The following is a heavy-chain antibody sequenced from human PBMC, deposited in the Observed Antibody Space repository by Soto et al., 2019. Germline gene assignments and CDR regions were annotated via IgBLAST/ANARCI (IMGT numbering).Heavy chain of an antibody. D-gene: IGHD3-3*01. CDR3: ARLGFNYDFLSGYYNVQHYYGIDV. Sequence: PGESLKISCMGSGYKVSTWHNFTSYWIAWVRQMPGEGLEWMGIIYPGDSDTGYSPSFQGQVTISADKSINSVYLQWSSLKASDTATYYCARLGFNYDFLSGYYNVQHYYGIDVWGQGTTVIVSS. CDR2: IYPGDSDT. V-gene: IGHV5-51*01. CDR1: GYKVSTWHNFTSYW. J-gene: IGHJ6*02.